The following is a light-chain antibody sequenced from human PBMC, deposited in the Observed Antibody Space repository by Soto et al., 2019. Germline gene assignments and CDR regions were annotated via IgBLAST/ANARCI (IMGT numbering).Light chain of an antibody. Sequence: IVMTQSPATLSVSPGESATLSCRASQSVSRSLAWYQQRPGQAPRLLIYGASVRSPGIPGRISGSGSGTEFTLTITSLQSEDFGVYYCQQYTNWAGTFGQGTKVDIK. J-gene: IGKJ1*01. CDR2: GAS. CDR1: QSVSRS. V-gene: IGKV3-15*01. CDR3: QQYTNWAGT.